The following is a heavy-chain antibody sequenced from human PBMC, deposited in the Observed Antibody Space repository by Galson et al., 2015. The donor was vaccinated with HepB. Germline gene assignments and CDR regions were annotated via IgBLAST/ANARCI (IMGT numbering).Heavy chain of an antibody. CDR2: IYHIGST. Sequence: TLSLTCAVSGGSISSGGYSWRCIRQPPGEGLAWIGYIYHIGSTYYNPSLKIRVTISVDRSKTQFSLKLSCVTAADTAVYYCARASYDSSGPGAFDIWGQGTMVTVSS. CDR3: ARASYDSSGPGAFDI. D-gene: IGHD3-22*01. J-gene: IGHJ3*02. CDR1: GGSISSGGYS. V-gene: IGHV4-30-2*01.